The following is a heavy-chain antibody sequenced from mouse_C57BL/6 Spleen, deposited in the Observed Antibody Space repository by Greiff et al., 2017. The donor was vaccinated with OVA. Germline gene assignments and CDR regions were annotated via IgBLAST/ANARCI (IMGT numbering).Heavy chain of an antibody. D-gene: IGHD3-2*02. Sequence: EVKLVESGGGLVKPGGSLKLSCAASGFTFSSYAMSWVRQTPEKRLEWVATISDGGSYTYYPDNVKGRFTISRDNAKNNLYLQMSHLKSEDTAMYYCARAGGETAQATWAYWGQGTLVTVSA. CDR3: ARAGGETAQATWAY. CDR1: GFTFSSYA. J-gene: IGHJ3*01. V-gene: IGHV5-4*03. CDR2: ISDGGSYT.